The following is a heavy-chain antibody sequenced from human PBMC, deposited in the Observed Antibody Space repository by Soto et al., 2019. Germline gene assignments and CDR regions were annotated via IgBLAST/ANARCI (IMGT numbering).Heavy chain of an antibody. CDR3: ARRSYYDSSGYLYFDY. CDR2: IYPGDSDT. D-gene: IGHD3-22*01. CDR1: GYSFTSYW. J-gene: IGHJ4*02. Sequence: GESLKISCKGSGYSFTSYWIGWVRQMPGKGLEWMGIIYPGDSDTRYSPSFQGQVTISADKSISTAYLQWSSLRASDTAMYYCARRSYYDSSGYLYFDYWGQGPLVTVSS. V-gene: IGHV5-51*01.